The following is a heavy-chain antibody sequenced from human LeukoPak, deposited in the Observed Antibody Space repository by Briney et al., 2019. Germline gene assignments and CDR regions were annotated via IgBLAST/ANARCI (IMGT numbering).Heavy chain of an antibody. Sequence: IGSGGSTSYAHSVKGRFTISRDNAKTSLYLQMTSLRAEDTAVYYCARDLNYYGSGEGFDYWGQGTLVTVSS. V-gene: IGHV3-69-1*02. D-gene: IGHD3-10*01. CDR2: IGSGGST. J-gene: IGHJ4*02. CDR3: ARDLNYYGSGEGFDY.